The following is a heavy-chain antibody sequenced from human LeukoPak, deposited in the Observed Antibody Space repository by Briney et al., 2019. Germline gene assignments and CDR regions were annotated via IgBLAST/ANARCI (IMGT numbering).Heavy chain of an antibody. Sequence: SETLSLTCTVSGGSINSYYWSWIRQPPGKGLEWMGYICSSGSTNYNPSLKSRVTISVDTSKKQFSLKLSSVTAADTAVYYCARHYYDSSGSYSFDYWGQGALVTVSS. J-gene: IGHJ4*02. CDR1: GGSINSYY. CDR2: ICSSGST. V-gene: IGHV4-59*08. D-gene: IGHD3-22*01. CDR3: ARHYYDSSGSYSFDY.